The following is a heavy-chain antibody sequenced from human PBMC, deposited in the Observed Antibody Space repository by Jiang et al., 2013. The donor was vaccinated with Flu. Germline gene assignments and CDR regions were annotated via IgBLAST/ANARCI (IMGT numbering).Heavy chain of an antibody. D-gene: IGHD3-3*01. CDR3: ARHPNYDFWSGYFSVHYGMDV. CDR1: GGSISSSSYY. Sequence: PGLVKPSETLSLTCTVSGGSISSSSYYWGWIRQPPGKGLEWIGSIYYSGSTYYNPSLKSRVTISVDTSKNQFSLKLSSVTAADTAVYYCARHPNYDFWSGYFSVHYGMDVWGQGTTVTVSS. CDR2: IYYSGST. V-gene: IGHV4-39*01. J-gene: IGHJ6*02.